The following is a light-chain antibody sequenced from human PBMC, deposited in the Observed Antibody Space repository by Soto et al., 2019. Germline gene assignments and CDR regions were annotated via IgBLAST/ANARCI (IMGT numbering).Light chain of an antibody. CDR2: SAS. CDR3: QQLNSYPLT. CDR1: QALSNY. J-gene: IGKJ5*01. V-gene: IGKV1-9*01. Sequence: DIQLTQSPSFLSASVGDTVTITCRASQALSNYLAWYQQKPGKAPDLLIYSASTLRSGVPSRFSGSGSGTDFTLTISSLQPEDFATYYCQQLNSYPLTFGQGTRLEIK.